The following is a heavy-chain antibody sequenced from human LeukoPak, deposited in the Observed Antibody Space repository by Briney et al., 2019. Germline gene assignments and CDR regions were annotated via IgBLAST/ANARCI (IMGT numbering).Heavy chain of an antibody. D-gene: IGHD3-3*01. CDR2: ISSSSSYI. V-gene: IGHV3-21*01. CDR3: ARDLSSYYDFWSGYYTQEDHFDY. CDR1: GFTFSSYS. Sequence: HPGGSLRLSCAASGFTFSSYSMNWVRQAPGKGLEWVSSISSSSSYIHYADSVKGRFTISRDNAKSSLYLQMNSLRAEDTAVYYCARDLSSYYDFWSGYYTQEDHFDYWGQGTLVTVSS. J-gene: IGHJ4*02.